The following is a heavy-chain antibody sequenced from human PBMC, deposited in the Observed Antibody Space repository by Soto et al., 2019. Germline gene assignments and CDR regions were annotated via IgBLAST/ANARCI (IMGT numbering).Heavy chain of an antibody. D-gene: IGHD6-13*01. CDR2: IYYSGST. V-gene: IGHV4-59*01. J-gene: IGHJ5*02. CDR3: ARGAGITPYNWFDP. CDR1: GGSISSYY. Sequence: PSETLSLTCTISGGSISSYYWSWLRQPPGKGLEWIGYIYYSGSTNYNPSLKSRVTISVDTSKNQFSLKLSSVTAADTAVYYCARGAGITPYNWFDPWGHGTLVTVSS.